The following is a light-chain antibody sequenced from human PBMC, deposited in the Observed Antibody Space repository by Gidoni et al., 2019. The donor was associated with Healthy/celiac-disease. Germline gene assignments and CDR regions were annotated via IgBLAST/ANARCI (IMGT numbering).Light chain of an antibody. CDR1: QSISSY. CDR2: AAY. J-gene: IGKJ5*01. CDR3: QRSYSTPIT. V-gene: IGKV1-39*01. Sequence: DIQMTQSPSSLSASVGDRVTITCRASQSISSYLNWYQKKPGKAPKLLIYAAYSLQSGVPSSFSVSESGTDFTRTISSLRPEDFATYYFQRSYSTPITFGQETRLEIK.